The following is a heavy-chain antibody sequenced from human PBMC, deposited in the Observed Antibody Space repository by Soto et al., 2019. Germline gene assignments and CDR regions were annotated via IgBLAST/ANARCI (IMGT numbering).Heavy chain of an antibody. Sequence: SETLSLTCAVYGGSFSGYYWSWIRQPPGKGLEWIGEINHSGSTNYNPSLKSRVTISVDTSKNQFSLKLSSVTAADTAVYYCGRVRLTGWLVFAYWGQGTLVTVSS. V-gene: IGHV4-34*01. CDR1: GGSFSGYY. J-gene: IGHJ4*02. CDR2: INHSGST. D-gene: IGHD6-19*01. CDR3: GRVRLTGWLVFAY.